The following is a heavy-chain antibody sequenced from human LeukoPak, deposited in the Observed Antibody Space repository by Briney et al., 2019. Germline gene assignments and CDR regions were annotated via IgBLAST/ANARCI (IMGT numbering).Heavy chain of an antibody. D-gene: IGHD3-10*02. CDR1: GGSISSSSNY. V-gene: IGHV4-39*01. Sequence: SETLSLTCTVSGGSISSSSNYWGWIRQPPGKGLEWIGSIYYSGSTYYNPSLRSRVTISVDTPKNQFSLKLTSVTAADTAVYYCARRARIMLGVDYWGQGILVTVSS. CDR3: ARRARIMLGVDY. J-gene: IGHJ4*02. CDR2: IYYSGST.